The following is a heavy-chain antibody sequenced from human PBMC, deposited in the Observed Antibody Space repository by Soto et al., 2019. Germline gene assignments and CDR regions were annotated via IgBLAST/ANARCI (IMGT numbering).Heavy chain of an antibody. CDR2: IYRDDDK. CDR3: ARIKLEHYSFDP. D-gene: IGHD1-1*01. V-gene: IGHV2-5*02. J-gene: IGHJ5*02. CDR1: WFSLSISGVG. Sequence: VSGPTLVNPTQTLTLTCTFSWFSLSISGVGVGWIRQPPGKALEWLGFIYRDDDKRHSPSVKSRLTISKDTSKSQVVLTMTNMDPVDTATYYCARIKLEHYSFDPWGQGTLVTVSS.